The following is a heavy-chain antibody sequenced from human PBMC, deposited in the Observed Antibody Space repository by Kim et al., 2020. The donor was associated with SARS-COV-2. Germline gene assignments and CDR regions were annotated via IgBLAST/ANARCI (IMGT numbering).Heavy chain of an antibody. CDR1: GYTFTSYD. CDR3: ASSHIGVGNFDY. Sequence: ASVKVSCKASGYTFTSYDINWVRQATGQGLEWMGWMNPNSGNTGYAQKFQGRVTMTRNTSISTAYMELSSLRSEDTAVYYCASSHIGVGNFDYWGQGTLVTVSS. D-gene: IGHD3-10*01. CDR2: MNPNSGNT. J-gene: IGHJ4*02. V-gene: IGHV1-8*01.